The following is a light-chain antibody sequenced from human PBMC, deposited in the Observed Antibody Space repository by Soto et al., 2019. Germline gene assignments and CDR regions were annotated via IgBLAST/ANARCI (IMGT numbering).Light chain of an antibody. V-gene: IGKV3-15*01. CDR2: GAS. CDR3: QQYDNWPYT. J-gene: IGKJ2*01. CDR1: QSVSNN. Sequence: EIVMTHSPATLSVSPGERATLSCRASQSVSNNLAWYQQKPGQAPRLLIYGASTRATAITARFSGSGSGTEFTLTISSLQSEDFAVYFCQQYDNWPYTFGQGTKLEIK.